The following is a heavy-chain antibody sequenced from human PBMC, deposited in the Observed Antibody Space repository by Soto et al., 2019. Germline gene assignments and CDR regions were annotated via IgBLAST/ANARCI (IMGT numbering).Heavy chain of an antibody. D-gene: IGHD3-22*01. V-gene: IGHV1-69*06. CDR1: GGTFSSYA. CDR3: ARQSRYSDSSGYPNPTDWFDP. Sequence: SVKVSCKASGGTFSSYAISWVRQAPGQGLEWMGGIIPIFGTANYAQKFQGRVTITADKSTSTAYMELSSLRSEDTAVYYCARQSRYSDSSGYPNPTDWFDPWGQGTLVTVYS. J-gene: IGHJ5*02. CDR2: IIPIFGTA.